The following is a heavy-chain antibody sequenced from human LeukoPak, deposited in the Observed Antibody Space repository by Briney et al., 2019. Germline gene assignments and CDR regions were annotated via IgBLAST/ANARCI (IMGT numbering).Heavy chain of an antibody. Sequence: GGSLRLSCAASGFTFSSYSMNWVRQAPGKGLEWVSSISSSSSYIYYADSVKGRFTISRDNAKNSLYLQMNSLRAEDTAVYYCARDGAGGDYEGGVDYRGQGTLVTVSS. V-gene: IGHV3-21*01. CDR3: ARDGAGGDYEGGVDY. CDR1: GFTFSSYS. J-gene: IGHJ4*02. D-gene: IGHD4-17*01. CDR2: ISSSSSYI.